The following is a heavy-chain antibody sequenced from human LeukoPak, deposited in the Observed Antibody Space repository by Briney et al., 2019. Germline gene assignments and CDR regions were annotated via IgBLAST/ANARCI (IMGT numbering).Heavy chain of an antibody. CDR3: AKSPGPYYYYYYMDV. Sequence: GGSLRLSCAASEFSVGSNYMTWVRQAPGKGLEWVSLIYSGGSTYYADSVKGRFTISRDNSKNTLYLQMNSLRAEDTAVYYCAKSPGPYYYYYYMDVWGKGTTVTVSS. D-gene: IGHD1-14*01. J-gene: IGHJ6*03. CDR2: IYSGGST. CDR1: EFSVGSNY. V-gene: IGHV3-53*01.